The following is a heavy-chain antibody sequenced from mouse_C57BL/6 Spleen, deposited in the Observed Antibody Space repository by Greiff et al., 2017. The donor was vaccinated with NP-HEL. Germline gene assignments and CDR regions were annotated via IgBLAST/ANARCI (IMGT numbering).Heavy chain of an antibody. D-gene: IGHD1-1*01. Sequence: QVHVKQPGAELVRPGSSVKLSCKASGYTFTSYWMHWVKQRPIQGLEWIGNIDPSDSETHYNQKFKDKATLTVDKSSSTAYMQLSSLTSEDSAVYYCARAYYGSSWYFDVWGTGTTVTVSS. V-gene: IGHV1-52*01. CDR1: GYTFTSYW. CDR3: ARAYYGSSWYFDV. J-gene: IGHJ1*03. CDR2: IDPSDSET.